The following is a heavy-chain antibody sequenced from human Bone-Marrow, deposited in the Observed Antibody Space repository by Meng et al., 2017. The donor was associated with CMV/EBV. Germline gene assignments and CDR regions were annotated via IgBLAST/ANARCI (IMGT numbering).Heavy chain of an antibody. V-gene: IGHV1-18*01. D-gene: IGHD2/OR15-2a*01. CDR1: GYTFTSYG. CDR3: ASWAGNTFDY. Sequence: VQRVQSGTEVKKPGASVKVSCKASGYTFTSYGISWVRQAPGQGLHWMAWINAYNGNTNYAQKFQGRVTMTTDTSTSTAYMELRSLRSDDTAVYYCASWAGNTFDYWGQGTLVTVSS. J-gene: IGHJ4*02. CDR2: INAYNGNT.